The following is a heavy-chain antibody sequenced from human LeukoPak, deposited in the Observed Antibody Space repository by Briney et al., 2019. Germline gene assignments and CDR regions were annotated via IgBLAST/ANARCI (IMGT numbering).Heavy chain of an antibody. Sequence: GGSLRLSCAASGFTFSSYSMNWVRQAPGKGLEWVSSISSSSSYIYYADSVKGQFTISRDNAKNSLYLQMNSLRAEDTAVYYCARDGARYSGYDFDYWGQGTLVTVSS. D-gene: IGHD5-12*01. CDR1: GFTFSSYS. J-gene: IGHJ4*02. V-gene: IGHV3-21*01. CDR2: ISSSSSYI. CDR3: ARDGARYSGYDFDY.